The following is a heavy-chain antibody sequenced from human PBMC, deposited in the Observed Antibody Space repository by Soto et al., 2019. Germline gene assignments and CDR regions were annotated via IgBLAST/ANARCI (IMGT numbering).Heavy chain of an antibody. J-gene: IGHJ4*02. CDR3: ARPGAPTDTVVYDF. CDR2: IYPGDSET. CDR1: RYSFANYW. Sequence: SLKISCKASRYSFANYWIGWVCQKPGKGLEWMGVIYPGDSETTYSPSFEGQVIISVDRSRGTAFLEWSSLKASDTAMYYCARPGAPTDTVVYDFWGQGTQVTVSS. V-gene: IGHV5-51*01. D-gene: IGHD5-18*01.